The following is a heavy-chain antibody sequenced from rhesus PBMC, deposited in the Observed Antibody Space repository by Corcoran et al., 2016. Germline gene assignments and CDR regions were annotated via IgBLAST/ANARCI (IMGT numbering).Heavy chain of an antibody. Sequence: QLQLQESGPGLVKPSETLSLTCAFSGSSITRGSGLRWVRRPPGKGLEWIGYISDSGRPSNNPSLKSRVTNSRDTAKNQFSLKLSPGTAADTAVYYCARVSGGVLDYWGQGVLVTVSS. CDR3: ARVSGGVLDY. D-gene: IGHD1-44*01. J-gene: IGHJ4*01. V-gene: IGHV4-122*02. CDR1: GSSITRGSGL. CDR2: ISDSGRP.